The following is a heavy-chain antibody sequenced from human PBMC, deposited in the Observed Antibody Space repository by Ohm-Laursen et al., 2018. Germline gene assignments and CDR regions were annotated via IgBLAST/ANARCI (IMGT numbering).Heavy chain of an antibody. CDR3: ARDATAGGTLG. J-gene: IGHJ4*02. CDR1: GFTFSSYW. CDR2: IKQDGSEK. D-gene: IGHD6-13*01. V-gene: IGHV3-7*01. Sequence: SLRLSCSASGFTFSSYWMTWVRQAPGKGLEWVANIKQDGSEKYYVDSVKGRFTISRDNAKNTLYLQMHSLRGDDTAVYYCARDATAGGTLGWGQGTLVTVSS.